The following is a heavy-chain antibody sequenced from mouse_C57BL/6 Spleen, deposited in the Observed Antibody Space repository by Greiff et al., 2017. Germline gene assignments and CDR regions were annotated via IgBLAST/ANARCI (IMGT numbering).Heavy chain of an antibody. CDR3: TRGTGTYYFDY. D-gene: IGHD4-1*01. CDR1: GFTFSSYA. Sequence: EVKVEESGEGLVKPGGSLKLSCAASGFTFSSYAMSWVRQTPEKRLEWVAYISSGGDYIDSADTVKGRVTISRAHARNTLYLQMSSLKSEDTAMYYCTRGTGTYYFDYWGQGTTLTVSS. CDR2: ISSGGDYI. V-gene: IGHV5S21*01. J-gene: IGHJ2*01.